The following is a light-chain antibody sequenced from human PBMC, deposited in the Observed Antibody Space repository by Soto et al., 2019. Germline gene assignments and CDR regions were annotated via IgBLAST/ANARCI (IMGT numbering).Light chain of an antibody. CDR1: SSNIGSNT. J-gene: IGLJ2*01. Sequence: QSVLTQPPSASGTPGQRVTISCSGSSSNIGSNTVNWYQQLPGTAPKLLIYSNNQRPSGVPDRFSGSKSGTSASLALSGLQSEDEADYYCAAWDDSLNGPVFGGGTQLTV. CDR3: AAWDDSLNGPV. V-gene: IGLV1-44*01. CDR2: SNN.